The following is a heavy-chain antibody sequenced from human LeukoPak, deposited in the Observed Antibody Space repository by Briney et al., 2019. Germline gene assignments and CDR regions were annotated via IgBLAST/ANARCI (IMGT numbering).Heavy chain of an antibody. CDR2: INPNSGGT. D-gene: IGHD4-17*01. V-gene: IGHV1-2*02. CDR3: ARDRTYGDWDISAFDL. J-gene: IGHJ3*01. CDR1: GYTFTGYY. Sequence: ASVKVSCKASGYTFTGYYMHWVRQAPGQGLEWMGWINPNSGGTNYAQKFQGRVTMTRDTSISTAYMELSRLRSDDTAVYYCARDRTYGDWDISAFDLWGQGTVVTVSS.